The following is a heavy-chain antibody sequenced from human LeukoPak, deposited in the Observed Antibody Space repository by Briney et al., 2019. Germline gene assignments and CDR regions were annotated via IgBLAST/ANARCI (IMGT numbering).Heavy chain of an antibody. V-gene: IGHV4-59*08. Sequence: SETLSLTCTVSGGSISSYYWSWIRQPPGKGLEWIGYIYYSGSTNYNPSLKSRVTISVDTSKNQFSLKLSSVTAADTAVYYCARQSPCSGGSCYLAYYYYYGMDVWGQGTTVTVSS. CDR2: IYYSGST. CDR1: GGSISSYY. CDR3: ARQSPCSGGSCYLAYYYYYGMDV. D-gene: IGHD2-15*01. J-gene: IGHJ6*02.